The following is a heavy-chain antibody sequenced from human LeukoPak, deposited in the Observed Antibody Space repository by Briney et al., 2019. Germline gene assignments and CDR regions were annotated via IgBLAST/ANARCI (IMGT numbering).Heavy chain of an antibody. Sequence: GGSLRLSCTASGFTFGDYAMSWVRQAPGKGLEGVGFIRSKAYGGTTEYAASVKGRFTISRDDSKSIAYLQMNSLKTEDTAVYYCTRVGAYYGDYEFVDYWGQGTLVTVSS. CDR3: TRVGAYYGDYEFVDY. D-gene: IGHD4-17*01. CDR2: IRSKAYGGTT. J-gene: IGHJ4*02. V-gene: IGHV3-49*04. CDR1: GFTFGDYA.